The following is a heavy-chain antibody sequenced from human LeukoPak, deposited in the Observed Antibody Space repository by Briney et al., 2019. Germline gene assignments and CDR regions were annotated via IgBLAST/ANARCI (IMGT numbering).Heavy chain of an antibody. CDR3: AREGGSSSWYFDY. J-gene: IGHJ4*02. CDR2: IYYSGST. CDR1: GGSISSYY. Sequence: PSETLSLTCTVSGGSISSYYWSWIRQPPGKGLEWIGYIYYSGSTNYNPSLKSRVTISVDTSKNQFSLKLSSVTAADTAVYYCAREGGSSSWYFDYWGRGTLVTVSS. V-gene: IGHV4-59*01. D-gene: IGHD6-13*01.